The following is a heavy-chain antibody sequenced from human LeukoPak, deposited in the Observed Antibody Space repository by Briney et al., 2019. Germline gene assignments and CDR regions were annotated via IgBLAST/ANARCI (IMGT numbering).Heavy chain of an antibody. V-gene: IGHV4-39*01. CDR3: ARVHQAFLAVAGSYYFDY. J-gene: IGHJ4*02. CDR2: IYYTGRT. D-gene: IGHD6-19*01. CDR1: GDSISTSNSY. Sequence: SETLSLTCTVSGDSISTSNSYWGWIRQPPGEGLEWIGSIYYTGRTYYNTSLKSRVTISVDTSKNQFSLRLNSVTAADTAVYYCARVHQAFLAVAGSYYFDYWGQGTLVTVSS.